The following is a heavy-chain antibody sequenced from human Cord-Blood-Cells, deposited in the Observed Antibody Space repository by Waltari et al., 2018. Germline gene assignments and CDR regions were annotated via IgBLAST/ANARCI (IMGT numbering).Heavy chain of an antibody. V-gene: IGHV4-34*01. Sequence: QVQLQQWGAGLLKPSETLSLTCAVYGGSFSGYYWSWIRQPPGKGLEWIGEINHSGSTNYNPYLKSRVTISVDTSKNQFSLKLSSVTAADTAVYYCARAVDYGSGSYFDYWGQGTLVTVSS. D-gene: IGHD3-10*01. CDR2: INHSGST. CDR1: GGSFSGYY. CDR3: ARAVDYGSGSYFDY. J-gene: IGHJ4*02.